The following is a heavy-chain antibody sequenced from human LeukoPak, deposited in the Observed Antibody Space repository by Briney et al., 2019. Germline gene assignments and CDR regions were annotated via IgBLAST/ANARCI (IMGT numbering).Heavy chain of an antibody. D-gene: IGHD2/OR15-2a*01. CDR3: AKGNNSLSYNFDY. Sequence: PGGSLRLSYAASGFSFRDFSMHWVRQVPGKGLEWVSLISGDGGVTHYADSWRGRFTISRDNDKSSLFLQMNSLRVEDTAFYYCAKGNNSLSYNFDYWGQGTLVTVSS. CDR1: GFSFRDFS. V-gene: IGHV3-43*02. J-gene: IGHJ4*02. CDR2: ISGDGGVT.